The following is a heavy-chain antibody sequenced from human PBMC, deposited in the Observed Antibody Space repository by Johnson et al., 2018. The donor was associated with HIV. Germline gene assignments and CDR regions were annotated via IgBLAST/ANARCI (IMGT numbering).Heavy chain of an antibody. Sequence: VQLVESGGGVVQPGRSLRLSCAASGFTFSSYAMHWVRQAPGKGLEWVAVISYDGSNKYYADSVKGRFTISRDNAKNSLYLQMNSLRAEDTALYYCARDLKSYYDSSGYFDAFDIWGQGTMVTVSS. J-gene: IGHJ3*02. D-gene: IGHD3-22*01. CDR3: ARDLKSYYDSSGYFDAFDI. CDR2: ISYDGSNK. CDR1: GFTFSSYA. V-gene: IGHV3-30-3*01.